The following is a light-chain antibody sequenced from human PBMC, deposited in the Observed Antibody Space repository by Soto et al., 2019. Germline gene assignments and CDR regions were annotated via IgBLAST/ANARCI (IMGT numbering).Light chain of an antibody. J-gene: IGKJ1*01. Sequence: EIVLTQSPGTLSLSPGERATLSCRASQSVSSSYLAWYQQKPGQAPRLLIYGASSRATGIPERFSGSGSGTDFTLTIRRGEPEDFSGYYSQHRETFGHGTNVEIK. CDR1: QSVSSSY. CDR3: QHRET. CDR2: GAS. V-gene: IGKV3-20*01.